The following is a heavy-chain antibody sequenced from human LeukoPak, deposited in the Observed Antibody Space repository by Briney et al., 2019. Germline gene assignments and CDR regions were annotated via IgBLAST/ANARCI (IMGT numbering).Heavy chain of an antibody. CDR3: ARDHGGTDFDY. CDR2: MNPNSGNT. J-gene: IGHJ4*02. D-gene: IGHD4-23*01. CDR1: GYTFTSYD. V-gene: IGHV1-8*01. Sequence: ASVKVSCKASGYTFTSYDINWVRQATGQGLEWMGWMNPNSGNTGYAQKFQGRVTMTRDTSISTAYMELRSLRSDDTAVYYCARDHGGTDFDYWGQGTLVTVSS.